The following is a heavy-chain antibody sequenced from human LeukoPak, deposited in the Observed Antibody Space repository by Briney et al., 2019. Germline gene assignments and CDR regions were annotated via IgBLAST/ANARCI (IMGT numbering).Heavy chain of an antibody. V-gene: IGHV3-21*01. CDR1: GFTFSSYS. D-gene: IGHD5-18*01. Sequence: GGSLRLPCAASGFTFSSYSMNWVRQAPGKGLEWVSSISSSSSYIYYADSVKGRFTISRDNAKNSLYLQMNSLRAEDTAVYYCARGLQLWSQFDYWGQGTLVTVSS. CDR3: ARGLQLWSQFDY. CDR2: ISSSSSYI. J-gene: IGHJ4*02.